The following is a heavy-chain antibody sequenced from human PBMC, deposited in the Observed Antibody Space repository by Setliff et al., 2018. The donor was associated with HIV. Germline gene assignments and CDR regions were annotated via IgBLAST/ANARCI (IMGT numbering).Heavy chain of an antibody. CDR1: GYTFTSYG. CDR2: ISAYNGNT. J-gene: IGHJ4*02. D-gene: IGHD4-17*01. V-gene: IGHV1-18*01. CDR3: ARELYGDYTLDY. Sequence: ASVKVSCKASGYTFTSYGISWVRQAPGQGLEWMGWISAYNGNTNYAQKLQGRVTMTTDTSTSTVYMELSSLRSEDTAVYYCARELYGDYTLDYWGQGTLVTVSS.